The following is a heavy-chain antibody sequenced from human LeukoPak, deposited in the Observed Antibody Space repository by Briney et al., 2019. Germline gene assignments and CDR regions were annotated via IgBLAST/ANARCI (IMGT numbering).Heavy chain of an antibody. CDR2: IYYSGST. D-gene: IGHD6-19*01. V-gene: IGHV4-59*08. CDR3: ARQGVAVAGTRFRWFDP. Sequence: PSETLSLTCTVSGGSISSYYWSWIRQPPGKGLEWIGYIYYSGSTNYNPSLKSRVTISVDTSKNQLSLKLSSVTAADTAVYYCARQGVAVAGTRFRWFDPWGQGTLVTVSS. J-gene: IGHJ5*02. CDR1: GGSISSYY.